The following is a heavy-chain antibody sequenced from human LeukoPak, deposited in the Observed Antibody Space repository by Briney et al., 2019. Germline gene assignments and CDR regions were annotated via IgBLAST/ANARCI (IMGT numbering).Heavy chain of an antibody. CDR2: IYYSGST. D-gene: IGHD5-12*01. J-gene: IGHJ6*02. CDR1: GGSISSGGYY. V-gene: IGHV4-31*03. CDR3: ARESRRWPRASKNYYGMDV. Sequence: SQTLSLTCTVSGGSISSGGYYWSWIRQHPGKGLEWIGYIYYSGSTYYNPSLKSRVTISVDMSKNQFSLKLSSVTAADTAVYYCARESRRWPRASKNYYGMDVWGQGTTVTVSS.